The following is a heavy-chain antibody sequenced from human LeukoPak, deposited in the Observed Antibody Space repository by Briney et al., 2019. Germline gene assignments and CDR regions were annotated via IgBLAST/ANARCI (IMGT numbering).Heavy chain of an antibody. Sequence: ASVKVSCKASGYTFTSYGISWVRQAPGQGLEWMGWISAYNGNTNYAQKFQGRVTMTRDTSISTAYMELSRLRSDDTAVYYCARVSGPRPLDYWGQGTLVTVSS. CDR1: GYTFTSYG. CDR2: ISAYNGNT. V-gene: IGHV1-18*01. D-gene: IGHD6-25*01. J-gene: IGHJ4*02. CDR3: ARVSGPRPLDY.